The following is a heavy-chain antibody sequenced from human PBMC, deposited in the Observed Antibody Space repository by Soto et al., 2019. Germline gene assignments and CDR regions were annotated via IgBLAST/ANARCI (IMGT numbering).Heavy chain of an antibody. D-gene: IGHD3-9*01. J-gene: IGHJ4*02. CDR2: INPSGGST. CDR1: GYTFTSYY. Sequence: GASVKVSCKASGYTFTSYYMHWVRQAPGQGLEWMGIINPSGGSTSYAQKFQGRVTMTRDTSTSTVYMELSSLRSEDTAVYYCARDNNHVIRYFDGSRYLPPARPQAYYFDSWGQGALGTVAS. V-gene: IGHV1-46*01. CDR3: ARDNNHVIRYFDGSRYLPPARPQAYYFDS.